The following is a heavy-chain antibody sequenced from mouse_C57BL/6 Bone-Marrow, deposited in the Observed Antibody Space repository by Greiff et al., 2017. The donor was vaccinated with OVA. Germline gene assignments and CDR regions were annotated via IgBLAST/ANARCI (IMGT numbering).Heavy chain of an antibody. J-gene: IGHJ1*03. D-gene: IGHD3-1*01. CDR3: ARDRGYWYFDV. Sequence: EVHLVESEGGLVQPGSSMKLSCTASGFTFSDYYMAWVRQVPEKGLEWVANINYDGSSTYYLDSLKSRFIISRDNAKNILYLQMSSLKSEDTATYYCARDRGYWYFDVWGTGTTVTVSS. CDR2: INYDGSST. CDR1: GFTFSDYY. V-gene: IGHV5-16*01.